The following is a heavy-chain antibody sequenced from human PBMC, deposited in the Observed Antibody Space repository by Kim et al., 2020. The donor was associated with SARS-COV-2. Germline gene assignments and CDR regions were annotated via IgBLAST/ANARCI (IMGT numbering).Heavy chain of an antibody. Sequence: SETLSLTCAVYGGSFSGYYWSWIRQPPGKGLEWIGEINHSGSTNYNPSLKSRVTISVDTSKNQFSLKLSSVTAADTAVYYCARVSYCSGGSCRMGYYGMDVWGQGTTVTVSS. J-gene: IGHJ6*02. V-gene: IGHV4-34*01. CDR1: GGSFSGYY. D-gene: IGHD2-15*01. CDR3: ARVSYCSGGSCRMGYYGMDV. CDR2: INHSGST.